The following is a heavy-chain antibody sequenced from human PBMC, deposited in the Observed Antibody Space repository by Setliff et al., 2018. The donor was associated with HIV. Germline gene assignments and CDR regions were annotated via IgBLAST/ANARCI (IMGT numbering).Heavy chain of an antibody. J-gene: IGHJ4*02. V-gene: IGHV3-30*02. D-gene: IGHD3-10*01. CDR3: AKEFEDLSGAY. CDR2: IWYDGNNI. Sequence: PGGSLRLSCAASGFSFSDYGMHWVRQAPGKGLEWVAFIWYDGNNIKYADSVKGRFTISRDNSKNTLYLQMNSLRIEDSGAYYCAKEFEDLSGAYWGQGTLVTVSS. CDR1: GFSFSDYG.